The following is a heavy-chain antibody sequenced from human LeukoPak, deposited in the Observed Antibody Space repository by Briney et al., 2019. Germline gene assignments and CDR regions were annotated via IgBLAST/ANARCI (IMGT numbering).Heavy chain of an antibody. J-gene: IGHJ4*02. Sequence: VASVKVSCKASGYTFTSYGISWVRQAPGQGLEWMGWISASNGNTNYAQKLQGRVTMNTDTTTSTAYMELRSVGSDDTAVYYCARDRDIVVVVAATPEAGYWGQGTLVTVSS. CDR2: ISASNGNT. CDR1: GYTFTSYG. CDR3: ARDRDIVVVVAATPEAGY. D-gene: IGHD2-15*01. V-gene: IGHV1-18*01.